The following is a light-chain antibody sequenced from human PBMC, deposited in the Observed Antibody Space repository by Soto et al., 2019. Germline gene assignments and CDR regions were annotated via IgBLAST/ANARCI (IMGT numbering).Light chain of an antibody. V-gene: IGKV4-1*01. Sequence: IVMTQSPGAMAVSLGERATSNCQSIQSVLYSSNNKNYLAWYQRKSGQPPRLLFCWASTRESGVPDRFIGGGSETNFTLTTSTLEPEDVAVYYCQQYYDAHITFGKGTRLEI. CDR2: WAS. J-gene: IGKJ5*01. CDR3: QQYYDAHIT. CDR1: QSVLYSSNNKNY.